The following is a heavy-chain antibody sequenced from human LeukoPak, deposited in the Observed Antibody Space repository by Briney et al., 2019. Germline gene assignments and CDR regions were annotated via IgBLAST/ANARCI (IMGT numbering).Heavy chain of an antibody. CDR2: IIPIFGTA. CDR1: VGTFSSYA. V-gene: IGHV1-69*06. Sequence: SVKVSCKASVGTFSSYAISWVRQAHGQGLEWMGGIIPIFGTANYAQKFQGRVTITADKSTTTAYMELSSLRSEDTAVYYCARSSIIAAAGPYYFDYWGQGTLVTVSS. CDR3: ARSSIIAAAGPYYFDY. D-gene: IGHD6-13*01. J-gene: IGHJ4*02.